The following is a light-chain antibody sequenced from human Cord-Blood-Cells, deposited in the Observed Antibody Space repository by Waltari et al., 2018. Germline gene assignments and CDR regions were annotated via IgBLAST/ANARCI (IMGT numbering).Light chain of an antibody. V-gene: IGKV3-15*01. CDR2: GAS. CDR3: QQYNNWPPLT. Sequence: EIVMTQSPATLSVSPGERATLSCRASQSVSSNLAWYQQKPGQPPRPLIYGASTRATGIPARFSGSGSGTEFTLTISSLQSEDFAVYYCQQYNNWPPLTFGGGTKVEIK. J-gene: IGKJ4*01. CDR1: QSVSSN.